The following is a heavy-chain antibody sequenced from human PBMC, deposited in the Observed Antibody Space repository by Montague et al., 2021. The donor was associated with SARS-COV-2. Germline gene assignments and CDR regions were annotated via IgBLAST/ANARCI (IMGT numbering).Heavy chain of an antibody. V-gene: IGHV4-59*08. CDR3: ARHALGYLDWLNEGDFDY. Sequence: SETLSLTCTVSGGSFSRYYWNWIRQSPGKGLDWIGYIYYTGSTSYNPSLNSRVSISVDTSNTQFSLRLSSVTAADTAVYYCARHALGYLDWLNEGDFDYWGQGTLVTVSS. J-gene: IGHJ4*02. CDR2: IYYTGST. CDR1: GGSFSRYY. D-gene: IGHD3-9*01.